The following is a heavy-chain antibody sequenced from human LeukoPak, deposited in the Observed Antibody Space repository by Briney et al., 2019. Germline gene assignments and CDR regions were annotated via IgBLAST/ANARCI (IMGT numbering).Heavy chain of an antibody. J-gene: IGHJ4*02. Sequence: PGGSLSLSCAASGFPFSSNYLGWARQAPGKGLQWVSVIYSGDTTYYADSVKGRFTISRDNSRNTLYLQMNSLRAEDTAVYYCARAKWELPLDYWGQGTLVTVSS. D-gene: IGHD1-26*01. V-gene: IGHV3-53*01. CDR2: IYSGDTT. CDR3: ARAKWELPLDY. CDR1: GFPFSSNY.